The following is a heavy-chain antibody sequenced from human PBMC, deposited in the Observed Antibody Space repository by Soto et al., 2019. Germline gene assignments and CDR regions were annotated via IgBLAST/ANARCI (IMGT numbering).Heavy chain of an antibody. CDR2: TSNSGIT. V-gene: IGHV4-31*01. Sequence: QVQLQESGPGLVKPSQTLSLTCTVSGGSITSSGYYWSWIRQHPGEGLEWYGFTSNSGITSYNPSFKTPVTRSVATSSNQFYLNRKSVTAADTAVYYCARGGGSTKVDYWGQGTLVTVSP. D-gene: IGHD2-2*01. CDR1: GGSITSSGYY. J-gene: IGHJ4*02. CDR3: ARGGGSTKVDY.